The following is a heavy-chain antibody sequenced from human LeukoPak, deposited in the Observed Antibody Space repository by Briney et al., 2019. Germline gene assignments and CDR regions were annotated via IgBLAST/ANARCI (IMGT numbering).Heavy chain of an antibody. CDR2: IIPILGIA. CDR1: GGTFSSYA. D-gene: IGHD5-18*01. V-gene: IGHV1-69*04. J-gene: IGHJ4*02. Sequence: SVKVSCKASGGTFSSYAISWVRQAPGQGLEWMGRIIPILGIANYAQKFQGRVTITTDKSTSTAYMELSSLRSEDTAVYYCARDTAMVTGFDYWGQGTLVTVSS. CDR3: ARDTAMVTGFDY.